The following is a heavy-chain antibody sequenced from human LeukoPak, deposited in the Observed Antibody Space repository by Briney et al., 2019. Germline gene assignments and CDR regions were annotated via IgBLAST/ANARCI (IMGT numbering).Heavy chain of an antibody. J-gene: IGHJ4*02. CDR2: SYYTGST. D-gene: IGHD5-18*01. CDR1: GFTFSSY. Sequence: GSLRLSCAASGFTFSSYWSWIRQPPGKGLEWIGYSYYTGSTNYNPSLKSRATISVDTSKNQFSLNLRSVTAADTAMYYCATSRSGYSYADYWGQGTLVTVSS. CDR3: ATSRSGYSYADY. V-gene: IGHV4-59*08.